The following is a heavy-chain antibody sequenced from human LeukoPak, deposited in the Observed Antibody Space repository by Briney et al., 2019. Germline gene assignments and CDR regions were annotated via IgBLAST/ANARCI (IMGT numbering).Heavy chain of an antibody. J-gene: IGHJ4*02. D-gene: IGHD1-1*01. V-gene: IGHV4-59*01. CDR2: IYYSGST. CDR3: ARDRTGTAYYFDY. CDR1: GGSISSYY. Sequence: PSETLSLTCTVSGGSISSYYWSWIRQPPGKGPEWIGYIYYSGSTYYNPSLKSRVTISVDTSKNQFSLKLSSVTAADTAVYYCARDRTGTAYYFDYWGQGTLVTVSS.